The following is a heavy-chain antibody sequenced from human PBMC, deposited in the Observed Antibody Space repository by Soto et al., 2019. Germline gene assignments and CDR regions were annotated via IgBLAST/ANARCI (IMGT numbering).Heavy chain of an antibody. Sequence: SQTLSLTCAVCGGSFSAYYWNWIRQHPGRWLQWIGEINHSGSTNYNPSLKSRVTISVDTSKNQFSLKLSSVTAADTAVYYCARGRPRTHYDILTEARYYYGMDVWGQGTTVTVSS. CDR3: ARGRPRTHYDILTEARYYYGMDV. D-gene: IGHD3-9*01. J-gene: IGHJ6*02. CDR1: GGSFSAYY. CDR2: INHSGST. V-gene: IGHV4-34*01.